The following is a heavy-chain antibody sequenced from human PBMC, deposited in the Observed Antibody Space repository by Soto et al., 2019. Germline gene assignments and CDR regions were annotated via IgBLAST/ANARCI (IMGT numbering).Heavy chain of an antibody. D-gene: IGHD3-10*01. CDR2: IYPGDSDT. V-gene: IGHV5-51*01. CDR3: ARKFAPEFFDY. Sequence: GESLKISCNGSGYTFSTYWIAWVRQMPGKGLEWMGIIYPGDSDTKYSPAFQGQVTISADKSINTAYLQWTSLEASDTAMYYCARKFAPEFFDYWGQGTLVTVYS. CDR1: GYTFSTYW. J-gene: IGHJ4*02.